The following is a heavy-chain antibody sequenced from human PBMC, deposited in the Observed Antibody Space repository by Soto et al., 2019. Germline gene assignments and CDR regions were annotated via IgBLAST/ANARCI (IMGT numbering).Heavy chain of an antibody. J-gene: IGHJ4*02. CDR1: GFTFSSYG. Sequence: QVQLVESGGGVVQPGRSLRLSCAASGFTFSSYGMHWVRQAPGKGLEWVAVISYDGSNKYYADSVKGRFTISRDNSKNTLYLQMNSLRAEDTAVYYCANGPAEGATGVDYWGQGTLVTVSS. V-gene: IGHV3-30*18. D-gene: IGHD1-26*01. CDR2: ISYDGSNK. CDR3: ANGPAEGATGVDY.